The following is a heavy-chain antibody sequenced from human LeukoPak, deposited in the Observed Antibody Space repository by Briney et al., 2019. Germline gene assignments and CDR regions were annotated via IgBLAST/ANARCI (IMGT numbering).Heavy chain of an antibody. CDR3: AKAYSSSSVFAFDI. CDR2: ISWNSGSI. CDR1: GFTFDDYA. J-gene: IGHJ3*02. D-gene: IGHD6-6*01. Sequence: GGSLRLSCAASGFTFDDYAMHWVRQAPGKGLEWVSGISWNSGSIGYADSVKGRFTISRDNAKNSLYLQMNSLRAEDTALYYCAKAYSSSSVFAFDIWGQGTMVTVSS. V-gene: IGHV3-9*01.